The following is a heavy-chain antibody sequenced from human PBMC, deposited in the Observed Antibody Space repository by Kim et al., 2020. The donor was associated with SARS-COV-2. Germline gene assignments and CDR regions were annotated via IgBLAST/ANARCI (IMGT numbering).Heavy chain of an antibody. J-gene: IGHJ6*02. V-gene: IGHV3-23*01. CDR2: ISGSGVPT. CDR3: ARARTFYSYYDMDV. CDR1: GFTFSSYA. Sequence: GGSLRLSCAASGFTFSSYAMNWVRQAPGKGLEWVSSISGSGVPTHYADSVKGRFTISRDNSKNTLYLQLNSLRAEDTAVYYCARARTFYSYYDMDVWGHGTTVTVSS.